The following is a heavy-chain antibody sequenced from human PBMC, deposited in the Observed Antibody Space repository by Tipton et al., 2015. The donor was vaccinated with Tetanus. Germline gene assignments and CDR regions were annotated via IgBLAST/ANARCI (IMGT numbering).Heavy chain of an antibody. CDR3: ARGIIVVVPAAKDYYGMAV. J-gene: IGHJ6*02. Sequence: QLVQSGGGLVKPGGSLRLSCAASGFTFSSYSMNWVRQAPGKGLEWVSSISSSSSYIYYADSVKGRFTISRDNAKNSLYLQMNSLRAEDTAVYYCARGIIVVVPAAKDYYGMAVWGQGTTVTVSS. CDR2: ISSSSSYI. V-gene: IGHV3-21*04. CDR1: GFTFSSYS. D-gene: IGHD2-2*01.